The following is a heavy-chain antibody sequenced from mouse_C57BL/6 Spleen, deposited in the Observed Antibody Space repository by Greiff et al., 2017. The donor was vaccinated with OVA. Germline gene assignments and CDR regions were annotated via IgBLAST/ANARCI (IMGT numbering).Heavy chain of an antibody. CDR3: ARREDGYYVFAY. CDR2: IYPGGGYT. CDR1: GYTFTNYW. D-gene: IGHD2-3*01. J-gene: IGHJ3*01. V-gene: IGHV1-63*01. Sequence: VKLMESGAELVRPGPSVKMSCKASGYTFTNYWIGWAKQRPGHGLEWIGDIYPGGGYTNYNEKFKGKATLTADKSSSTAYMQFSSLTSEDSAIYYCARREDGYYVFAYWGQGTLVTVSA.